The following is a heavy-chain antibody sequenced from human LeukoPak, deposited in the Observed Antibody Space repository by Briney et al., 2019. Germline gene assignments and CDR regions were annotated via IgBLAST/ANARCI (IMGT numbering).Heavy chain of an antibody. J-gene: IGHJ2*01. V-gene: IGHV3-7*01. Sequence: GGSLRLSCAASGFTSSTYWMSWVRQAPGKGLEWVASIKQDGSETYSVDSLKGRFTLSRDNAKNSLYLQMNSLRADDTAVYYCARDRDSRWDFDLWGRGTLVTVSS. CDR2: IKQDGSET. D-gene: IGHD3-22*01. CDR1: GFTSSTYW. CDR3: ARDRDSRWDFDL.